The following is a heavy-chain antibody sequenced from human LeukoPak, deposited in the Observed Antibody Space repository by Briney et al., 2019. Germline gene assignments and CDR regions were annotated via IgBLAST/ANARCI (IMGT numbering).Heavy chain of an antibody. CDR2: ISDIGST. J-gene: IGHJ4*02. CDR3: AAHHPRNTVDF. V-gene: IGHV4-59*08. D-gene: IGHD2/OR15-2a*01. CDR1: GGSISSYY. Sequence: SQTLSLTCTVSGGSISSYYWSWIRQPPGKGLKWIAYISDIGSTNYNPSLKSRVTISLDTSKNQFSLKLSSVTPADTAVYYCAAHHPRNTVDFWGQGTLVTVSS.